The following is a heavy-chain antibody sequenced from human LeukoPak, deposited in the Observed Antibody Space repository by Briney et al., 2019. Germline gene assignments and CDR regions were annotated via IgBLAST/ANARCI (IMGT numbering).Heavy chain of an antibody. CDR1: GITFSTYW. J-gene: IGHJ3*01. D-gene: IGHD3-22*01. CDR2: INSDGSTT. Sequence: PGGSLRLSCAASGITFSTYWMHWVRQAPGKGLVWVSRINSDGSTTSYVDSVEGRFTISRDNAKNTLYLQMNSLRAEDTAVYYCARAGTVVDYDPSDAFDVWGQGTMATVSS. V-gene: IGHV3-74*01. CDR3: ARAGTVVDYDPSDAFDV.